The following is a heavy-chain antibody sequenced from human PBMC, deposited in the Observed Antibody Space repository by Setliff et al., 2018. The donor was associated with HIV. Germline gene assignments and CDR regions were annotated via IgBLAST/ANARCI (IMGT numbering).Heavy chain of an antibody. Sequence: PSETLSLTCTVSGGSISSSNYYWGWIRQPPGKGLEWIGSIYYSGSTYDNPSLKSRVTISVDMSKNQFSLKLSSVTAADTAVYYCASAYGSGSYPGDWGQGTLVTVSS. CDR3: ASAYGSGSYPGD. J-gene: IGHJ4*02. CDR2: IYYSGST. D-gene: IGHD3-10*01. V-gene: IGHV4-39*07. CDR1: GGSISSSNYY.